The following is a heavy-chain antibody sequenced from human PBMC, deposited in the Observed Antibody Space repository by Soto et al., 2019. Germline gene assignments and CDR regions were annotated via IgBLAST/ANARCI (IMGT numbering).Heavy chain of an antibody. V-gene: IGHV1-69*06. J-gene: IGHJ4*02. CDR3: ARDSPTGSSTSCYFDY. CDR2: IIPIFGTA. Sequence: QVQLVQSGAEVKKPGSSVKVSCKASGGTFSSYAISWVRQAPGQGLEWMGGIIPIFGTANYAQKFKGRVTITADKSTSTAYMELRSLRSEDTAVYYCARDSPTGSSTSCYFDYWGQGTLVTVSS. CDR1: GGTFSSYA. D-gene: IGHD2-2*01.